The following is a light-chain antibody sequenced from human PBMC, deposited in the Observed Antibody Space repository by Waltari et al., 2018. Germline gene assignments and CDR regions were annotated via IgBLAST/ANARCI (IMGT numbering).Light chain of an antibody. CDR1: SDDIGASSY. J-gene: IGLJ2*01. CDR2: DLT. CDR3: SAYTSRGTLK. V-gene: IGLV2-14*03. Sequence: QSALTQPASVSGSPGQSITISCTGTSDDIGASSYVPWYHQRPGKVPTLIIYDLTERPSGVSNRFSGSKSGSTASLTVSGLQAEDEGLFYCSAYTSRGTLKFGGGTRVTVL.